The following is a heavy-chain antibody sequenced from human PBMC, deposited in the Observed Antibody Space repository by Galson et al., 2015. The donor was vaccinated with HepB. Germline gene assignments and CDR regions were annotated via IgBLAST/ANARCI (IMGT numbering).Heavy chain of an antibody. J-gene: IGHJ6*02. CDR2: ISYDGSNK. D-gene: IGHD3-22*01. Sequence: SLRLSCAASGFTLSSYGMHWVRQAPGKGLEWVAVISYDGSNKYYADSVKGRFTISRDNSKNTLYLQMNGLRAEDTAVYYCAKDGYDSSDTYHGYYGMDVWGQGTTVTVSS. V-gene: IGHV3-30*18. CDR3: AKDGYDSSDTYHGYYGMDV. CDR1: GFTLSSYG.